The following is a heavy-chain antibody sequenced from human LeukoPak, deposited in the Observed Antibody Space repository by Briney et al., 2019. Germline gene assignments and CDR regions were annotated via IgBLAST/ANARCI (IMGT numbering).Heavy chain of an antibody. CDR1: GGSISSGRDY. J-gene: IGHJ5*02. CDR3: ARGATKSGWFDP. D-gene: IGHD1-26*01. V-gene: IGHV4-61*02. Sequence: SSETLSLTCTVSGGSISSGRDYWSWIRQPAGKGLEWIGRIYTCGSTNYNPSLKSRVTISVDTSKNQFSLKLSSVTAADTAVYYCARGATKSGWFDPWGQGTLVTVSS. CDR2: IYTCGST.